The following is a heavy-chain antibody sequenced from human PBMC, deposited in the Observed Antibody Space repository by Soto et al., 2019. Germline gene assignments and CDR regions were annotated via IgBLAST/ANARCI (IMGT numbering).Heavy chain of an antibody. CDR3: ASVDY. J-gene: IGHJ4*02. Sequence: SETLSLTCTVSGGSIRSYYWSWIRQPPGKGLEWIGYIYYSGSTNYNPSLKSRVTISIDTSKNQFSLKLSSVTAADTAVYYCASVDYWGQGTLVTVYS. CDR2: IYYSGST. CDR1: GGSIRSYY. V-gene: IGHV4-59*01.